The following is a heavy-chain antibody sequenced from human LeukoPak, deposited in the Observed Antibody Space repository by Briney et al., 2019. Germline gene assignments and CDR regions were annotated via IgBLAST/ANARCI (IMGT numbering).Heavy chain of an antibody. Sequence: GRSLRLSCVVSGFTLSNYDMHWVRQAPGKGLEWVALISYDESKKHSADSVKGRFTISRDNSENTLYLQMNSLRGEDTAVYYCARDSARRDGYNFDYWGQGTLVTVSS. V-gene: IGHV3-30*03. CDR2: ISYDESKK. CDR3: ARDSARRDGYNFDY. D-gene: IGHD5-24*01. CDR1: GFTLSNYD. J-gene: IGHJ4*02.